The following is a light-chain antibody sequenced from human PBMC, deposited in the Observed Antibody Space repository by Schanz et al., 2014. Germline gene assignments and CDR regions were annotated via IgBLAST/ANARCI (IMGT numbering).Light chain of an antibody. J-gene: IGKJ2*01. Sequence: EIVLTQSPGTLSLSPGERATLSCRASQSVSNNLAWYQQKPGQAPRLLISAASTRATAIPARFSGSGSGTDFTLTISSLKPEDFAVYYCQQYGSSPPYTFGQGTKLEIK. CDR3: QQYGSSPPYT. CDR2: AAS. CDR1: QSVSNN. V-gene: IGKV3-20*01.